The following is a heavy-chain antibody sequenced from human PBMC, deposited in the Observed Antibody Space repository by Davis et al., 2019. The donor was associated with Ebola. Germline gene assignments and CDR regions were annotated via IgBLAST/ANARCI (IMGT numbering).Heavy chain of an antibody. V-gene: IGHV4-30-2*01. D-gene: IGHD3-10*01. Sequence: LRLSCAVSGGSISSGGYSWSWIRQPPGKGLEWIGYIYHSGSTYYNPSLKSRVTISVDRSKNQFSLKLSSVTAADTAVYYCARGQYYGSGFDYWGQGTLVTVSS. J-gene: IGHJ4*02. CDR2: IYHSGST. CDR3: ARGQYYGSGFDY. CDR1: GGSISSGGYS.